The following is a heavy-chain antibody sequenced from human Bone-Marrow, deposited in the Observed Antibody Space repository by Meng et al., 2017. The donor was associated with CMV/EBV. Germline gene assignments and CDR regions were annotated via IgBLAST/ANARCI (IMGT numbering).Heavy chain of an antibody. V-gene: IGHV3-21*01. CDR1: SYS. CDR3: ARATAMSAYDFWSGYSGGFGY. CDR2: ISSSSSYI. D-gene: IGHD3-3*01. J-gene: IGHJ4*02. Sequence: SYSMNWVRQAPGKGLEWVSSISSSSSYIYYADSVKGRFTISRDNAKNSLYLQMNSLRAEDTAVYYCARATAMSAYDFWSGYSGGFGYWGQGTLVTVSS.